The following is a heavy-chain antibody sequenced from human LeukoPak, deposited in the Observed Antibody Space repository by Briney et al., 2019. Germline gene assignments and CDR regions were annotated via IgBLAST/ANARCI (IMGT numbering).Heavy chain of an antibody. V-gene: IGHV3-23*01. J-gene: IGHJ4*02. CDR1: GFALSRYG. CDR2: ISGSGGNT. CDR3: AKAQGYLDY. Sequence: GSLRLSCAASGFALSRYGIVWVRQAPGRGLEWVSGISGSGGNTYYGDSVKGRFTISRDNSKNTVYLQMNSLRAEDTAVYYCAKAQGYLDYWGQGTLATVSS.